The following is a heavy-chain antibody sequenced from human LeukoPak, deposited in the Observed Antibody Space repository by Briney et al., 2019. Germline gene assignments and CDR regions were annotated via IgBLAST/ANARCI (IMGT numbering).Heavy chain of an antibody. V-gene: IGHV4-59*01. CDR2: IYYSGST. Sequence: SETLSLTCTVSGGSISSYYWSWIRQPPGKGLEWIGYIYYSGSTNYNPPLKSRVTISVDTSKNQFSLKLSSVTAADTAVYYCARKDFWSGYFDYWGQGTLVTVSS. D-gene: IGHD3-3*01. CDR3: ARKDFWSGYFDY. CDR1: GGSISSYY. J-gene: IGHJ4*02.